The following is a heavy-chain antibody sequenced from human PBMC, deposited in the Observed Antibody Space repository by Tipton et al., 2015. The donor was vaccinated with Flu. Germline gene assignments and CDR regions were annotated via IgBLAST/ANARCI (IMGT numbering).Heavy chain of an antibody. V-gene: IGHV3-7*01. CDR2: IRQDGRQE. J-gene: IGHJ4*02. CDR1: GFTLSSYW. CDR3: ARGGLAPGNY. D-gene: IGHD6-13*01. Sequence: GSLRLSCVASGFTLSSYWVAWVRQAPGQGLEWVANIRQDGRQEYYLNSVRGRFTISRDNARNSLSLQMDGLRAEDTAVYYCARGGLAPGNYWGQGTLVTVSS.